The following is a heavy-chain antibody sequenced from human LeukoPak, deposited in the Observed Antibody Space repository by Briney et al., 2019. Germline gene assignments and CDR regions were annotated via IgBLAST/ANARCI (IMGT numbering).Heavy chain of an antibody. D-gene: IGHD3-22*01. V-gene: IGHV1-69*01. CDR2: IIPIFGTA. J-gene: IGHJ6*03. Sequence: ASVKVSCKASGGTFSSYAISWVRQAPGQGLEWMGGIIPIFGTANYAQKFQARVTITADESTSTAYMELSSLRSEDTAVYYCARDLTYYYDSSGYFYYYYYYMDVWGKGTTVTVSS. CDR3: ARDLTYYYDSSGYFYYYYYYMDV. CDR1: GGTFSSYA.